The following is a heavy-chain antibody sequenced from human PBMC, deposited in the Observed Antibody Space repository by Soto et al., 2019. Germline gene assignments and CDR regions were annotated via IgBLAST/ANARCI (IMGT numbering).Heavy chain of an antibody. D-gene: IGHD3-22*01. CDR1: GGSISSGGYS. V-gene: IGHV4-30-2*01. CDR3: ARGPYDSSGYYYLDAFDI. CDR2: IYHSGST. J-gene: IGHJ3*02. Sequence: SETLSLTCAVSGGSISSGGYSWSWIRQPPGKGLEWIGYIYHSGSTYYNPSLKSRVTISVDRSKNQFSLKLSSVTAADTAVYYCARGPYDSSGYYYLDAFDIWGQGTMVTVSS.